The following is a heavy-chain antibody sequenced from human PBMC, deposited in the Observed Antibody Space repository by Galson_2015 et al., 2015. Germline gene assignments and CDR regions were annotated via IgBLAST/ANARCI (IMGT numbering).Heavy chain of an antibody. CDR3: AKDHGYSSSYMDY. Sequence: SLRLSCAASGFTFSSYGMHWVRQAPGKGLEWVAVISYDGSNKYYADSVKGRFTISRDNSKNTLYLQMNSLRAEDTAVYYCAKDHGYSSSYMDYWGQGTLVTVSS. J-gene: IGHJ4*02. V-gene: IGHV3-30*18. CDR1: GFTFSSYG. D-gene: IGHD6-13*01. CDR2: ISYDGSNK.